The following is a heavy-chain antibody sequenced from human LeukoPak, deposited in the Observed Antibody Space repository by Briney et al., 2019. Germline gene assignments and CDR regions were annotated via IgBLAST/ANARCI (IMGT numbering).Heavy chain of an antibody. J-gene: IGHJ4*02. D-gene: IGHD5-18*01. CDR1: GGSISGYY. CDR3: AREKFPGYNYGTFDY. V-gene: IGHV4-59*01. CDR2: IYYSGST. Sequence: PSETLSLTCTVSGGSISGYYWSWIRQPPGKGLEWIGFIYYSGSTNYNPSFKSRVTLSVDTSKNQFSLKLSSVTAADTAVYYCAREKFPGYNYGTFDYWGQGTLVTVSS.